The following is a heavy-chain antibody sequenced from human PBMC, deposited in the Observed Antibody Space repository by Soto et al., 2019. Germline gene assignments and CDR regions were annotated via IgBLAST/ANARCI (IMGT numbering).Heavy chain of an antibody. V-gene: IGHV1-69*12. Sequence: QVQLVQSGAEVKKPGSSVKVSCKASGGTFSRYAISWVRQAPGQGLEWMGGIIPIFGTANYAQKFQGRVTITADESTSTTYMKQSSLRSEETAVYYCARGDMVLVPAATTYYYYGMDVCGQGTTVTVSS. D-gene: IGHD2-2*01. CDR2: IIPIFGTA. J-gene: IGHJ6*02. CDR1: GGTFSRYA. CDR3: ARGDMVLVPAATTYYYYGMDV.